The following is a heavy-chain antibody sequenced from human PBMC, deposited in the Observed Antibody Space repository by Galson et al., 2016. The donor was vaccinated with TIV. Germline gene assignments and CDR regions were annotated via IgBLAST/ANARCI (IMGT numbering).Heavy chain of an antibody. D-gene: IGHD5-18*01. CDR2: INPIFGTA. CDR1: GGTFSTYV. Sequence: KVFCKASGGTFSTYVSSWLRQAPGQGLEWMGVINPIFGTANYAQTFQGRLTITADESTSPAYMELSRLRSEDTAVYYCATDRNTALDTYSYYYGMDVWGQGTTVTVSS. CDR3: ATDRNTALDTYSYYYGMDV. J-gene: IGHJ6*02. V-gene: IGHV1-69*01.